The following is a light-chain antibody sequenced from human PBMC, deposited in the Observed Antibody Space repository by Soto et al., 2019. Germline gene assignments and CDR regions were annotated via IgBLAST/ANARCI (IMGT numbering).Light chain of an antibody. Sequence: DIQMTKSPPSVSAAVGDRVTITCRASQDVGKWLAWYQQKPGKAPTLLIHGASSLQSGVPPRYSGSGYGTDFTLTISSLQPEDFATYYCQQANSFPITFGHGTLLEI. CDR3: QQANSFPIT. CDR1: QDVGKW. V-gene: IGKV1-12*01. J-gene: IGKJ5*01. CDR2: GAS.